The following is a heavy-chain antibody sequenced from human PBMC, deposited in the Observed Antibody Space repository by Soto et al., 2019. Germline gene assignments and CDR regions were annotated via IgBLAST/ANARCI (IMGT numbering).Heavy chain of an antibody. CDR3: ATWTLRISWSWLQSAAGKFDC. CDR2: ISSDGNNK. J-gene: IGHJ4*02. D-gene: IGHD3-10*01. CDR1: EFSFNNYA. V-gene: IGHV3-30-3*01. Sequence: QVHLVESGGGVVQPGRSLRVSCTASEFSFNNYAVHWVRQAPGEGLEWVALISSDGNNKYYPDSVKGRFTISRDHSNNVVYLQTHSLRLDDTAVYYCATWTLRISWSWLQSAAGKFDCCGQGTLVTVSS.